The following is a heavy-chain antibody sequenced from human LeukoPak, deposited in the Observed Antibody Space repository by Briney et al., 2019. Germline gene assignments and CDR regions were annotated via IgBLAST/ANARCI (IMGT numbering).Heavy chain of an antibody. V-gene: IGHV4-30-2*01. Sequence: SQTLSLTCAVSGGSISSGGYSWSWIRQPPGKGLEWFGYIYHSGSTYYNPSLKSRVTISVDRSKNQFSLKLSSVTAADTAVYYCARGGYKFRYYFDYWGQGTLVTVSS. J-gene: IGHJ4*02. D-gene: IGHD5-24*01. CDR2: IYHSGST. CDR1: GGSISSGGYS. CDR3: ARGGYKFRYYFDY.